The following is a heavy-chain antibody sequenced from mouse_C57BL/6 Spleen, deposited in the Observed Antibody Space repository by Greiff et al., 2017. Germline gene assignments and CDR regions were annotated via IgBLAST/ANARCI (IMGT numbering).Heavy chain of an antibody. Sequence: QVQLQQPGAELVKPGASVKLSCKASGYTFSSHWMHRVKQRPGQGLEWTGMIHPNSGSTNYNEKFKSKATLTVDKSSSTAYMQLSRLRSEGSAVYYSARATTVYAMDYWGQGASVTVSS. J-gene: IGHJ4*01. D-gene: IGHD1-1*01. CDR3: ARATTVYAMDY. CDR1: GYTFSSHW. CDR2: IHPNSGST. V-gene: IGHV1-64*01.